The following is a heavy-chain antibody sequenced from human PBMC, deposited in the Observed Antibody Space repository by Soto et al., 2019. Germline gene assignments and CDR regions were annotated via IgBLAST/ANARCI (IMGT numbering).Heavy chain of an antibody. V-gene: IGHV4-30-2*01. D-gene: IGHD3-10*01. CDR2: IYHSGST. Sequence: PSETLSLTCAVSGGSISSGGYSWSWIRQPPGKGLEWIGYIYHSGSTYYNPSLKSRVTISVDRSKNQFSLKLSSVTAADTAVYSCVKVYASRGVRATRPAFDPWGQGTMVPVS. CDR1: GGSISSGGYS. CDR3: VKVYASRGVRATRPAFDP. J-gene: IGHJ3*01.